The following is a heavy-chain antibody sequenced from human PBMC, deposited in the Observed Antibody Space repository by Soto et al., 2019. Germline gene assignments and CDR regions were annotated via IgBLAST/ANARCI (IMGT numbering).Heavy chain of an antibody. D-gene: IGHD3-9*01. V-gene: IGHV1-18*01. CDR1: GYTFTSYG. CDR3: ARDLTRYFDWLGAASYYYYGMDV. J-gene: IGHJ6*02. Sequence: GASVKVSCKASGYTFTSYGISWVRQAPGQGLEWMGWISAYNGNTNYAQKLQGRVTMTTDTSTSTAYMELRSLRSDDTAVYYCARDLTRYFDWLGAASYYYYGMDVWG. CDR2: ISAYNGNT.